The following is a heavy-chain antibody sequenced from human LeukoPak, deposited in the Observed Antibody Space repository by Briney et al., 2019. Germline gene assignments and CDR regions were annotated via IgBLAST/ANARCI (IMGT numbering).Heavy chain of an antibody. V-gene: IGHV3-30*04. J-gene: IGHJ4*02. CDR3: TSDSGRGYTSGELDY. D-gene: IGHD6-19*01. CDR2: ISYDGSNK. Sequence: GGSLRLSCAASGFTFSNYAMHWVRQAPGKGLEWVAIISYDGSNKYYADSVKGRFTIFRDNSKNTLYLQMNSLKTEDTAVYHCTSDSGRGYTSGELDYWGQGTLVTVSS. CDR1: GFTFSNYA.